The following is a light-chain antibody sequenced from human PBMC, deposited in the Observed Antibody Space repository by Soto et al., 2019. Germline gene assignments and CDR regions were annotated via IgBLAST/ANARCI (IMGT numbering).Light chain of an antibody. CDR2: EVN. V-gene: IGLV2-8*01. J-gene: IGLJ1*01. CDR3: SSYGGPNNSNYV. CDR1: SSDVGAYNY. Sequence: QSALTQPPSASGSPGQSVTISCTGTSSDVGAYNYVSWYQQHPGKAPKLMISEVNKRPSGVPGRFSGSKSGNTASLTVSGLQPEDEADYYCSSYGGPNNSNYVFGTGTKVTVL.